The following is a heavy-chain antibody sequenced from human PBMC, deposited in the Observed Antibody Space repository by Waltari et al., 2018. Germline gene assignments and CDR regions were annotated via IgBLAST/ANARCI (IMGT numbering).Heavy chain of an antibody. Sequence: QVQLVQSGAEVKKPGASVKVSCKASGYTFTGYYIHWVPQAPGQGLEWMGCISPNSGDTNDAQKFQGRVTMTRDTATTTAYMELSRLTSDDTAVFYCARGDFRLSYYYMDVWGKGTTVTVSS. CDR3: ARGDFRLSYYYMDV. J-gene: IGHJ6*03. V-gene: IGHV1-2*02. CDR1: GYTFTGYY. CDR2: ISPNSGDT. D-gene: IGHD3-3*01.